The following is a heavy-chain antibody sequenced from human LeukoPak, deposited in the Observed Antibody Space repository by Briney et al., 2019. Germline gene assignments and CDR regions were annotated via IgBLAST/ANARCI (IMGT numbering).Heavy chain of an antibody. CDR3: ARDPKSAVAADWFDP. CDR1: GVSISTIGYY. D-gene: IGHD6-19*01. CDR2: IYYSGIT. Sequence: SETLSLTFTVSGVSISTIGYYWGWIRQPPGKGLEWIGSIYYSGITYYNPSLKSRVTISIDTSNNQFSLTLSSVTAADTAFYYCARDPKSAVAADWFDPWGQGTLVTVSS. V-gene: IGHV4-39*07. J-gene: IGHJ5*01.